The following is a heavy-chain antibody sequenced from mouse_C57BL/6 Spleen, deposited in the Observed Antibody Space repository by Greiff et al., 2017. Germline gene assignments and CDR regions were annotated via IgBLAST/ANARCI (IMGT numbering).Heavy chain of an antibody. CDR2: ISDGGSYT. Sequence: DVHLVESGGGLVKPGGSLKLSCAASGFTFSSYAMSWVRQTPEKRLEWVATISDGGSYTYYPDNVKGRFTISRDNAKNNLYLQMSHLKSEDTAMYYCARDDGTAQATYAMDYWGQGTSVTVSS. CDR3: ARDDGTAQATYAMDY. J-gene: IGHJ4*01. D-gene: IGHD3-2*02. CDR1: GFTFSSYA. V-gene: IGHV5-4*01.